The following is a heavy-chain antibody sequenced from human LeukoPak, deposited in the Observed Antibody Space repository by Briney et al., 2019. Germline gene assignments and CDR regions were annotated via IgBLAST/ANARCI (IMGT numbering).Heavy chain of an antibody. CDR2: IKPDGSEK. V-gene: IGHV3-7*03. D-gene: IGHD1-26*01. Sequence: GGSLRLSCAASGFTFSDYAMSWVRQAPGKGLEWVANIKPDGSEKYYADSMKGRFTVSRDNAKNSLYLQINSLRAEDTAVYYCARDQVYSGSYLRYFQQWGQGTLVTVSS. J-gene: IGHJ1*01. CDR3: ARDQVYSGSYLRYFQQ. CDR1: GFTFSDYA.